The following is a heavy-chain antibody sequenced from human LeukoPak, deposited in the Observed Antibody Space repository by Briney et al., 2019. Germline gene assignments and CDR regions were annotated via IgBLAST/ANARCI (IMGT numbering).Heavy chain of an antibody. CDR3: ARDRYYYYYMDV. Sequence: SLRLSCAAAGFTFSSYAMHWVRQAPGKGLEWVAVISYDGSNKYYADSVKGRFTISRDNSKNTLYLQMNGLRAEDTAVYYCARDRYYYYYMDVWGKGTTVTVSS. J-gene: IGHJ6*03. CDR1: GFTFSSYA. CDR2: ISYDGSNK. V-gene: IGHV3-30*01.